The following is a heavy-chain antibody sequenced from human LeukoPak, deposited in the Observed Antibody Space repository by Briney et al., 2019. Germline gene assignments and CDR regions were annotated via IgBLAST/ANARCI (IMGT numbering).Heavy chain of an antibody. D-gene: IGHD3-9*01. CDR1: GFTFDGYA. V-gene: IGHV3-43*02. CDR2: ISGNGVTT. J-gene: IGHJ4*02. CDR3: AKAGRFEACYDISTASSWTDY. Sequence: GGSLRLSCAASGFTFDGYAMHWVRQAPGKGLEWVSLISGNGVTTYYAGSVKGRFTISRDNSKNSLYLQMNSLRTEDTALYYCAKAGRFEACYDISTASSWTDYWGQGTLVTVSS.